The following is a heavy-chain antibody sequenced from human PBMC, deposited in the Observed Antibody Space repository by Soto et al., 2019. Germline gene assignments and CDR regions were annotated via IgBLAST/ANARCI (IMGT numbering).Heavy chain of an antibody. D-gene: IGHD2-15*01. V-gene: IGHV4-30-2*01. Sequence: QLQLQESGSGLVKPSQTLSLTCAVSGGSISSGGYSWSWIRQPPGKGLEWIGYIYHSGSTYYNPSLKGRVTISVDRSKNQFSLKLSSVTAADTAVYYCARSEVYCSGGSCLPPNWFDPWGQGTLVTVSS. CDR3: ARSEVYCSGGSCLPPNWFDP. CDR2: IYHSGST. CDR1: GGSISSGGYS. J-gene: IGHJ5*02.